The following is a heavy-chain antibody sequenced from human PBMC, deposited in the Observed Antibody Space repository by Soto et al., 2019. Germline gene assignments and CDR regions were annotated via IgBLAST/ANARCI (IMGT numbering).Heavy chain of an antibody. CDR3: ASPDPLQAVVNPFDY. CDR2: IIPIFGTA. Sequence: GASVKVSCTAPGGTFSSYAIIWVRQAPGQGLEWMGGIIPIFGTANYAQKFQGRVTITADESTSTAYMELSSLRSEDTAVYYCASPDPLQAVVNPFDYWGQGTLVTVSS. V-gene: IGHV1-69*13. J-gene: IGHJ4*02. D-gene: IGHD2-15*01. CDR1: GGTFSSYA.